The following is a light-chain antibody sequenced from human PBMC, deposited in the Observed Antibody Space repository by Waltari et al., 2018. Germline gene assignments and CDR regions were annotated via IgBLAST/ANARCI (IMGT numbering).Light chain of an antibody. CDR3: MQTKQFPWT. CDR1: QCLLYPDGKTY. CDR2: EIS. Sequence: DIVMTQTPVSLSVTPGQSASISCKSSQCLLYPDGKTYFYWYLQKAGQPPQLLIYEISKRFSGVPDRFSGSGSGTDFTLKISRVEAEDVGVYYCMQTKQFPWTLGQGTKVEVK. J-gene: IGKJ1*01. V-gene: IGKV2D-29*01.